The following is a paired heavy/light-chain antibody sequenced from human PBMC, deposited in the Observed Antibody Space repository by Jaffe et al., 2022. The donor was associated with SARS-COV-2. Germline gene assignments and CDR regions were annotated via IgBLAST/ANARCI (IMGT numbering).Heavy chain of an antibody. CDR3: ARGHVLIYYFDY. CDR1: GYTFTTYP. D-gene: IGHD6-6*01. Sequence: QVQLVQSGSELKKPGASVKVSCKPSGYTFTTYPLNWVRQAPGQGLEWMGWINPNTGYPTYAQGFTGRFVFSLDTSVSTAYLQISSLKAEDTAVYYCARGHVLIYYFDYWGQGTPVTVSS. CDR2: INPNTGYP. V-gene: IGHV7-4-1*02. J-gene: IGHJ4*02.
Light chain of an antibody. V-gene: IGKV3-20*01. CDR2: GAS. CDR1: QSISSSY. J-gene: IGKJ2*01. CDR3: QQYGSSPLYT. Sequence: EIVLTQSPGTLSLSPGERATLSCRATQSISSSYLAWYQQKPGQAPRLLIYGASSRATGIPDRFSGSGSGTDFTLTISRLEPEDFAVYYCQQYGSSPLYTFGQGTKLEIK.